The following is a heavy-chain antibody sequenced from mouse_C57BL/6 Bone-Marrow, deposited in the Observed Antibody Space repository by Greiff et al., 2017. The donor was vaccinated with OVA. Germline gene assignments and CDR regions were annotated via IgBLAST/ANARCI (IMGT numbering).Heavy chain of an antibody. J-gene: IGHJ4*01. CDR2: IWSGGST. CDR1: GFSLTSYG. V-gene: IGHV2-2*01. D-gene: IGHD1-1*01. CDR3: ARPIYYYGSSLYAMDY. Sequence: QVQLKQSGPGLVQPSQSLSITCTVSGFSLTSYGVHWVRQSPGKGLEWLGVIWSGGSTDYNAAFISRRSISKDNSKSQVFFKMNSLQADDTAIYYCARPIYYYGSSLYAMDYWGQGTSVTVSS.